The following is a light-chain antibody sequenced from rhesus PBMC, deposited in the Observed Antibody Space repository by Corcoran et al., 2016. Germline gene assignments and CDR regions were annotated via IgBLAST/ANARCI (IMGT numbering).Light chain of an antibody. CDR1: QGISNW. J-gene: IGKJ4*01. CDR3: QQHNNSPLT. V-gene: IGKV1-69*01. Sequence: DIQMTQSPSSLSASVGDRVTINSRASQGISNWLAWYQQKPGKAPKLLIYRASNLETGVPSRFSGSGTGTDFTRTISSLQPEDIATYYCQQHNNSPLTFGGRTKVEIK. CDR2: RAS.